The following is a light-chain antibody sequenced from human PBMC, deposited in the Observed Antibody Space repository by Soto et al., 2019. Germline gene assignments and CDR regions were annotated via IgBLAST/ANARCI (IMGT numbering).Light chain of an antibody. CDR2: EVS. V-gene: IGLV2-14*01. CDR3: SSYTSSSTPV. J-gene: IGLJ1*01. CDR1: SSDVGGYNY. Sequence: QSALTQPASVSGSPGQSITISCNGTSSDVGGYNYVSWYQQHPGKAPKLMIYEVSNRPSGVSNRFSGSKSGNTASLTISGLQAEDEADYYCSSYTSSSTPVFGTGTKLTVL.